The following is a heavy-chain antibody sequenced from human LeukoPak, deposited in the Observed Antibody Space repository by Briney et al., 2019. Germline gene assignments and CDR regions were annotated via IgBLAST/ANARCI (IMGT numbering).Heavy chain of an antibody. CDR2: IIPILGIA. Sequence: SVKVSCKASGGTFSSYAISWVRQAPGQGLEWMGRIIPILGIANYAQKFQGRVTITADKSTSTAYMELSSLRSEDTAVYYCARGLGSGVARRDPGATDYYFDYWGQGTLVTVSS. CDR1: GGTFSSYA. CDR3: ARGLGSGVARRDPGATDYYFDY. D-gene: IGHD1-26*01. V-gene: IGHV1-69*04. J-gene: IGHJ4*02.